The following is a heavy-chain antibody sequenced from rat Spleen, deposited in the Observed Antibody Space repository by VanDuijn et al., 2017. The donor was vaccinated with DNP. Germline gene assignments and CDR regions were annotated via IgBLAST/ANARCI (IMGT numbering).Heavy chain of an antibody. Sequence: QVQLRESGPGLVQPSQTLSLTCTASGFSLNIFHVHWIRQPPGKGLEWMGVMWSDGDTSYNSVLKSRLSISRDTSRSQVFLKMNSLQTDDTGTYYCSSLPYWGQGVMVTVSS. D-gene: IGHD1-12*01. V-gene: IGHV2-32*01. CDR1: GFSLNIFH. CDR3: SSLPY. CDR2: MWSDGDT. J-gene: IGHJ2*01.